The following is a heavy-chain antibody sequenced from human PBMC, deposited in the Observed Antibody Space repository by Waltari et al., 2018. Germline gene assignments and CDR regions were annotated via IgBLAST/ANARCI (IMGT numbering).Heavy chain of an antibody. V-gene: IGHV1-69*01. J-gene: IGHJ4*02. CDR1: GGTFSSYA. CDR2: IIPIFGTA. Sequence: QVQLVQSGAEVKKPGSSVKVSCKASGGTFSSYAISWVRQAPGQGLEWMGGIIPIFGTANYAQKFQGRVTINADESTSTGYMELSSLRSEDTAVYYCARADIMITFGGVIAFDYWGQGTLVTVSS. D-gene: IGHD3-16*02. CDR3: ARADIMITFGGVIAFDY.